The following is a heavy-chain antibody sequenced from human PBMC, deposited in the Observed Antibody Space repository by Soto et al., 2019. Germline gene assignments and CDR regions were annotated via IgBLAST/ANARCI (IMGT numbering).Heavy chain of an antibody. CDR2: ISASGGNT. CDR1: GFTFRSYG. V-gene: IGHV3-23*01. J-gene: IGHJ4*02. Sequence: GGSLGLSCAASGFTFRSYGMTWVRQTPGRGLEWVSAISASGGNTYYADSVKGRFTISRDNSKNTLYLQVNILRAEDTAVYYCATSRYPLIPPYYFDYWGQGTLVTVS. D-gene: IGHD1-26*01. CDR3: ATSRYPLIPPYYFDY.